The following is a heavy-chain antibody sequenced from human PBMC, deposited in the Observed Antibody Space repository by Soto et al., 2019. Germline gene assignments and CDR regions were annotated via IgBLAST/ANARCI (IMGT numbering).Heavy chain of an antibody. CDR2: IIPIFGTA. CDR1: GGTFSSYA. J-gene: IGHJ6*02. Sequence: ASVKVSCKASGGTFSSYAISWVRQAPGQGLEWMGGIIPIFGTANYAQKFQGRVTITADESTSTAYMELSSLRSEDTAVYYCARDWGITGNPGIGYYGMDVWGQGTTVTVSS. D-gene: IGHD1-20*01. V-gene: IGHV1-69*13. CDR3: ARDWGITGNPGIGYYGMDV.